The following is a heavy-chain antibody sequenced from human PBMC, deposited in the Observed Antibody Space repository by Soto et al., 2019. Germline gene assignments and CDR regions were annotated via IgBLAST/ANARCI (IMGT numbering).Heavy chain of an antibody. CDR2: INTDGSTT. J-gene: IGHJ1*01. CDR3: ARDLGGYASH. Sequence: EVQVVESGGGLVQPGGSLRLSCAASGFTFSNYWMHWVRQAPGKGPVWVSRINTDGSTTNYADSVKGRFTISRDNAKNTLYLQTTTLGAEDTAVYDCARDLGGYASHWGQGTLVTVSS. V-gene: IGHV3-74*01. D-gene: IGHD3-16*01. CDR1: GFTFSNYW.